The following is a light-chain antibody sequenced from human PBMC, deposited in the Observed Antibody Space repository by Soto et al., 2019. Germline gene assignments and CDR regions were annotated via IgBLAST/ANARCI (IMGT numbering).Light chain of an antibody. CDR1: QSISTY. Sequence: DIQMTQSPSSLSASVGDRVTITCRASQSISTYLIWYQQKPGKAPKLLIYAKSSLQSGVPSRFSGSGSGTDFTLTISSLQPEDFGTYYCQKSSSSPLGRFGEGTKVDIK. CDR3: QKSSSSPLGR. J-gene: IGKJ1*01. CDR2: AKS. V-gene: IGKV1-39*01.